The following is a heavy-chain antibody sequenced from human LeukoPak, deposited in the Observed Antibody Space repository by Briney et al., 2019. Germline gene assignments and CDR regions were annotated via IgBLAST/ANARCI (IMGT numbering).Heavy chain of an antibody. CDR2: RSPNSGNT. V-gene: IGHV1-8*01. J-gene: IGHJ6*02. CDR1: GYTFTSYD. CDR3: ARGFSTGFFYYAMDV. Sequence: ASVTVSCKTSGYTFTSYDFNWVRQATGQGLEWMGWRSPNSGNTGYAQKFQGRVTMTRNTSISTAYLELSSLTSEDTAVYYCARGFSTGFFYYAMDVWGQGTTVTLSS. D-gene: IGHD3-9*01.